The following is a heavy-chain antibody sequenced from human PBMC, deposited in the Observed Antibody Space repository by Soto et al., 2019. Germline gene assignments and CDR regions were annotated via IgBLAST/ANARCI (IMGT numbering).Heavy chain of an antibody. CDR2: IVVGSGNT. D-gene: IGHD3-10*01. Sequence: ASVKVSCKASGFTFTSSAVQWVRQARGQRLEWIGWIVVGSGNTNYAQKFQERVTITRDMSTSTAYMELSSLRSEDTAVYYCAAAGGSGSYRPYYYYYSMDVWGQGTTVTVSS. J-gene: IGHJ6*02. CDR1: GFTFTSSA. V-gene: IGHV1-58*01. CDR3: AAAGGSGSYRPYYYYYSMDV.